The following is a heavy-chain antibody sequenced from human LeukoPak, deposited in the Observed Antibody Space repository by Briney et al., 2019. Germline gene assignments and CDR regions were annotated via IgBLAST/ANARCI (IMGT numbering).Heavy chain of an antibody. CDR1: GFTFSSYD. J-gene: IGHJ4*02. Sequence: GESLRLSCAASGFTFSSYDMHWVRQATGKGPEWVSAIGTAGDTYYPGSVKGRFTISRENAKNSLYLQMNSLRAGDTAVYYCARGDSSGYYQSSFDYWGQGTLVTVSS. V-gene: IGHV3-13*04. CDR2: IGTAGDT. D-gene: IGHD3-22*01. CDR3: ARGDSSGYYQSSFDY.